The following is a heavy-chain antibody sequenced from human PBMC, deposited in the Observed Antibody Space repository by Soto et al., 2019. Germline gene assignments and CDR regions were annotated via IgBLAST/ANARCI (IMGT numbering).Heavy chain of an antibody. V-gene: IGHV3-11*05. J-gene: IGHJ6*02. CDR3: ARDGATVTTPYYYYYGMDV. D-gene: IGHD4-4*01. Sequence: QVQLVESGGGLVKPGGSLRLSCAASGFTFSDYYMSWIRQAPGKGLEWVSYISSSSSYTNYADSVKGRFTISRDNAKNSLYLQMNSLRAEDTAVYYCARDGATVTTPYYYYYGMDVWGQGTTVTVSS. CDR2: ISSSSSYT. CDR1: GFTFSDYY.